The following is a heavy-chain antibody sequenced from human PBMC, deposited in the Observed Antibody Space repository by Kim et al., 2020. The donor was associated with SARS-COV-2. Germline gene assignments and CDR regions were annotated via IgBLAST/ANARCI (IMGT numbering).Heavy chain of an antibody. D-gene: IGHD7-27*01. CDR1: GYTLTELS. V-gene: IGHV1-24*01. CDR2: FDPEDGQT. CDR3: TTDSLLLKLGIDY. J-gene: IGHJ4*02. Sequence: ASVRVSCKVSGYTLTELSMYWVRQAPGKGLEWMGGFDPEDGQTVYAQKFQGRVTMTEDTSTDTAYMELNSLRSEDTAVYYCTTDSLLLKLGIDYWGQGTL.